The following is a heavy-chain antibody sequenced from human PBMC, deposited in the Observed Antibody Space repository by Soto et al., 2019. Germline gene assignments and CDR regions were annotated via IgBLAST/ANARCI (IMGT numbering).Heavy chain of an antibody. D-gene: IGHD1-26*01. J-gene: IGHJ4*02. CDR2: IYYSGST. Sequence: SETLSLTCTVSGASISSGGYYWNWIRQHPEKGLEWIGYIYYSGSTYYNPSLKSRLTISVDTSKNQFSLKLNSVTAADTAVYYCADFDRCELTFGSWGQGNLVTVS. CDR1: GASISSGGYY. CDR3: ADFDRCELTFGS. V-gene: IGHV4-31*03.